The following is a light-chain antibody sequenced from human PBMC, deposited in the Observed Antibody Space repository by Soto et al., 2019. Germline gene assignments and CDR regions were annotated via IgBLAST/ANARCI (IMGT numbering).Light chain of an antibody. CDR1: QSVSSSY. CDR3: HQYGSSLLFT. V-gene: IGKV3-20*01. Sequence: EIVLTQSPGTLSLSPGERATLSCRASQSVSSSYLAWYQQKPGQAPRLLIYGASSRATGIPDRFSGSGSGTDFTLTISRLEPEDFAVYDCHQYGSSLLFTFGPGTKVDIK. J-gene: IGKJ3*01. CDR2: GAS.